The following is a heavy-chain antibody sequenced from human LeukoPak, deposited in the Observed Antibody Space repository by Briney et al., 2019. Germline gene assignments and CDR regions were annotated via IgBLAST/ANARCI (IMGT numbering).Heavy chain of an antibody. V-gene: IGHV3-11*01. CDR2: IYTSGKTT. CDR1: GFTVSSNY. D-gene: IGHD1-26*01. Sequence: GGSLRLSCAASGFTVSSNYMNWVRQAPGKGLEWVSHIYTSGKTTYYAESVKGRFTISRDNAKNSLFLQMKSLRVEDTAIYYCTRDRGAQWELPDFWGQGTLVTVSS. J-gene: IGHJ4*02. CDR3: TRDRGAQWELPDF.